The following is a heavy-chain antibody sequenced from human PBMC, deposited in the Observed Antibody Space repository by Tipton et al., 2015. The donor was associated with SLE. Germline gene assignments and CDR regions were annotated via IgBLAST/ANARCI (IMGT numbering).Heavy chain of an antibody. Sequence: SLRLSCAASGFTFSSYAMSWVRQAPGKGLEWVAVISYDGSNKYYADSVKGRFTISRDNSKNTLYLQMNSLRAEDTAVYYCARDQRWEYSGSCSGYYYYGMDVWGQGTTVTVSS. V-gene: IGHV3-30-3*01. CDR1: GFTFSSYA. J-gene: IGHJ6*02. CDR3: ARDQRWEYSGSCSGYYYYGMDV. D-gene: IGHD1-26*01. CDR2: ISYDGSNK.